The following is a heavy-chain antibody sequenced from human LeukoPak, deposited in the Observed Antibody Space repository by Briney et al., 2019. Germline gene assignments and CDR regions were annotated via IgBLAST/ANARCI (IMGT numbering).Heavy chain of an antibody. J-gene: IGHJ5*02. V-gene: IGHV4-4*07. Sequence: SETLSLTCTVSGGSISSYYWSWIRQPAGKGLEWIGRIYTSGSTNYNPSLNSRVTMSVDTSKTQFSLQLSSVTAADTAVYYCAGGVPAVTGFDPWGQGTLVTVPS. CDR2: IYTSGST. CDR3: AGGVPAVTGFDP. CDR1: GGSISSYY. D-gene: IGHD2-2*01.